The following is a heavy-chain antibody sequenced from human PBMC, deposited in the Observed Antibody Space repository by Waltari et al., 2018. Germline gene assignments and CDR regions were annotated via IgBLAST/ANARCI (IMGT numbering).Heavy chain of an antibody. CDR2: MNPNSGKT. J-gene: IGHJ4*02. CDR3: ARVGGRIQHAIGY. V-gene: IGHV1-8*01. D-gene: IGHD5-18*01. Sequence: QVQLVQSGAEVKKPGASVKVSCKASGYTFTRYDINCVRQATGQGLEWMGWMNPNSGKTGYAQKCQGRVTMTRNTAVSTAYRELSSLRSEDAAVDYCARVGGRIQHAIGYWGQGTRVTVSS. CDR1: GYTFTRYD.